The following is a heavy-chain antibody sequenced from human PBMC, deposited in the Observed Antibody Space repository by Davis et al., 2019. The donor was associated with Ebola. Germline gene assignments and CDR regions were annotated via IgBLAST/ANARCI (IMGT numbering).Heavy chain of an antibody. CDR3: ARGKYYYGMDV. Sequence: SETLSLTCTVSGGSISSYYWSWIRQPPGKGLEWIGYIYYSGSTYYNPSLKSRVTISVDTSKNQFSLKLSSVTAADTAVYYCARGKYYYGMDVWGQGTTVTVSS. J-gene: IGHJ6*02. CDR1: GGSISSYY. V-gene: IGHV4-59*01. CDR2: IYYSGST.